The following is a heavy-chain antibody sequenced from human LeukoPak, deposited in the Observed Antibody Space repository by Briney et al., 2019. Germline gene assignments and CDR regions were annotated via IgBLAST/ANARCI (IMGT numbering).Heavy chain of an antibody. CDR3: ARAPRFYCSSTSCAYYFDY. J-gene: IGHJ4*02. Sequence: SETLSLTCAVYGGSFSGYYWSWIRQPPGKGLEWIGEINHSGSTKYNPSLKSRVTISVDTSKNQFSLKLSSVTAADTAVYYCARAPRFYCSSTSCAYYFDYWGQGTLVTVSS. V-gene: IGHV4-34*01. CDR2: INHSGST. CDR1: GGSFSGYY. D-gene: IGHD2-2*01.